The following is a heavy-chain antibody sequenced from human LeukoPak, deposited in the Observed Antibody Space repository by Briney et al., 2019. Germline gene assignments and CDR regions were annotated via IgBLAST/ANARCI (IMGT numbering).Heavy chain of an antibody. V-gene: IGHV4-34*01. CDR3: ARENYYDSSGYYTNLGAFDI. D-gene: IGHD3-22*01. CDR1: GGSFSGYY. Sequence: SETLSLTCAVYGGSFSGYYWSWIRQPPGKGLEWIGEINHSGSTNYNPSLKSRVTISVDTSKNQFSLKLSSVTAADTAMYYCARENYYDSSGYYTNLGAFDIWGQGTMVTVSS. J-gene: IGHJ3*02. CDR2: INHSGST.